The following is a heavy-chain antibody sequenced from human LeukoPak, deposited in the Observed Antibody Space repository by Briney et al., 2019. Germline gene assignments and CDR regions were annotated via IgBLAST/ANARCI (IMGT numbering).Heavy chain of an antibody. V-gene: IGHV3-30-3*01. J-gene: IGHJ4*02. CDR3: ANCMVRGVINY. CDR1: DFSFNRYL. CDR2: ISDDGTNK. D-gene: IGHD3-10*01. Sequence: GKSLRLSCVVSDFSFNRYLMHWVRQAPGKGLERVTSISDDGTNKYYSDSVRGRFTISRDNSKNTLYLQMNSLRAEDTAVYYCANCMVRGVINYWGQGTLVTVSS.